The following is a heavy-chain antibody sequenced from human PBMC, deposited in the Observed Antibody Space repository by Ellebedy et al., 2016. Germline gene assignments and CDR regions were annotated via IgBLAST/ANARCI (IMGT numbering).Heavy chain of an antibody. D-gene: IGHD3-22*01. V-gene: IGHV5-51*01. J-gene: IGHJ3*02. CDR3: ARPRLYYYDSSGLDAFDI. CDR2: IYPGDSDT. Sequence: ASVKVSCKGSGYSFTSYWIGWVRQMPGKGLEWMGIIYPGDSDTRYSPSFQGQVTISADKSISTAYLQWSSLKASDTAMYYCARPRLYYYDSSGLDAFDIWGQGTMVTVSS. CDR1: GYSFTSYW.